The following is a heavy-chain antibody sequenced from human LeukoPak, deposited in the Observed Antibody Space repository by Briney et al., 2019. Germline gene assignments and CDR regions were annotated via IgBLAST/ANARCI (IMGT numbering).Heavy chain of an antibody. V-gene: IGHV3-23*01. J-gene: IGHJ4*02. CDR2: ISGSGGST. CDR3: AKDRDFGDYYFDY. CDR1: GFTFSSYA. D-gene: IGHD4-17*01. Sequence: PGGSLRLSCAASGFTFSSYATSWVREAPGEGLEWVSAISGSGGSTYYADSVKGRFTISRDNSKNTLYLQMNSLRAEDTAVYYCAKDRDFGDYYFDYWGQGTLVTVSS.